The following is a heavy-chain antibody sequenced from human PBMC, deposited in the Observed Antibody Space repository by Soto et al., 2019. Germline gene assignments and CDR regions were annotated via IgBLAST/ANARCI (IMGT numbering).Heavy chain of an antibody. V-gene: IGHV2-5*01. CDR2: IYWSGDE. Sequence: SGPTLVNPTQTLTLTCSFSGFSLTTSGVGVRWIRQPPGKALEWLAHIYWSGDEHYRPSLKSRLSITKDASKNQVVLTMTNMDPVDTATYYCARGVATRPVFAFDIWGQGTMVTVSS. J-gene: IGHJ3*02. CDR3: ARGVATRPVFAFDI. CDR1: GFSLTTSGVG. D-gene: IGHD6-6*01.